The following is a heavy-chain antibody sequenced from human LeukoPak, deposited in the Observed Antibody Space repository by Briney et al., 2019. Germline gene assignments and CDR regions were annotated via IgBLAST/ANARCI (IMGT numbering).Heavy chain of an antibody. D-gene: IGHD2-15*01. Sequence: GGSLRLSCAASGFTFSSYGMHWVRQAPGKGLEWVVVIWYDGSNKYYADSVKGRFTISRDNSKNTLYLQMNSLRAEDTAVYYCAREVGRRFDYWGQGTLVTVSS. CDR2: IWYDGSNK. CDR3: AREVGRRFDY. CDR1: GFTFSSYG. V-gene: IGHV3-33*01. J-gene: IGHJ4*02.